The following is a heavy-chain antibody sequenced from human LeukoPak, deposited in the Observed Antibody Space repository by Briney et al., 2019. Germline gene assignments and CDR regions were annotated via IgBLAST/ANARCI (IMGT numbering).Heavy chain of an antibody. CDR1: GFTFSSYA. J-gene: IGHJ4*02. D-gene: IGHD6-13*01. CDR3: ARDPDSSSWSGDY. CDR2: ISYDGRNK. Sequence: GGSLRLSCAASGFTFSSYAMHWVRQAPGKGLERVAVISYDGRNKYYADSVKGRFTISRDNSKNTLYLQMNSRRAEDTAVYYCARDPDSSSWSGDYWGQGTLVTVSS. V-gene: IGHV3-30*04.